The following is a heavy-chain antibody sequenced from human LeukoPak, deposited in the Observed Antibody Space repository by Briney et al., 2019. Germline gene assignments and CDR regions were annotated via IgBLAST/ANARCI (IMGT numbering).Heavy chain of an antibody. CDR2: ISDSGGST. J-gene: IGHJ4*02. CDR1: GFTFSSYG. CDR3: AKVVLVGYDFVTGHYYLDY. D-gene: IGHD3-9*01. Sequence: GTLRLSCAASGFTFSSYGMTWVRQSPGKGLEWVSTISDSGGSTYSADSVKGRFTISRDNSKNTLYLHMNSLRAEDTARYYCAKVVLVGYDFVTGHYYLDYWGQGTLVTVSS. V-gene: IGHV3-23*01.